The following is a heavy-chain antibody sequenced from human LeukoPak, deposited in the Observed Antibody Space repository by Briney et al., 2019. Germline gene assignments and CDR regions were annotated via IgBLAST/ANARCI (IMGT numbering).Heavy chain of an antibody. CDR3: ASSLDPSIAAAEEN. J-gene: IGHJ4*02. CDR2: IYTSGST. D-gene: IGHD6-13*01. CDR1: GGSISSYY. V-gene: IGHV4-4*07. Sequence: SETLSLTCTVSGGSISSYYWSWIRQPAGKGLEWIGRIYTSGSTNYNPSLKSRVTMSVDTSKNQFSLKLSSVTAADTAVYYCASSLDPSIAAAEENWGQGTLVTASS.